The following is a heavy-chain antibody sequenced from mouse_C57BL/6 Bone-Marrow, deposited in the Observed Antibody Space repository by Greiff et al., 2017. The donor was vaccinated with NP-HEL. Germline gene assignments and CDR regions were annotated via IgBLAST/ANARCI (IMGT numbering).Heavy chain of an antibody. CDR1: GFTFSSYA. D-gene: IGHD2-4*01. Sequence: EVKLQESGGGLVKPGGSLKLSCAASGFTFSSYAMSWVRQTPEKRLEWVATISDGGSYTYYPDNVKGRFTLSRDNAKNNLYLQMSHLKSEDTAMYYCAREGLRRDAMDYWGQGTSVTVSS. J-gene: IGHJ4*01. CDR3: AREGLRRDAMDY. V-gene: IGHV5-4*01. CDR2: ISDGGSYT.